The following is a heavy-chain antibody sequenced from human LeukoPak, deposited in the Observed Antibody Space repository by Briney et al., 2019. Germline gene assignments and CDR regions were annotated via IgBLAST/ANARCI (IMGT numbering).Heavy chain of an antibody. Sequence: GGSLRLSCAASGFTFSSYGMHWVRQAPGKGLEWVAFIRYSGSNKYYTDSVKGRFTISRDNSKNTLYLQMNSLRAEDTAVYYCAKGGDSSGYYYGGHYYYYYYMDVWGKGTTVTISS. CDR2: IRYSGSNK. J-gene: IGHJ6*03. V-gene: IGHV3-30*02. CDR1: GFTFSSYG. CDR3: AKGGDSSGYYYGGHYYYYYYMDV. D-gene: IGHD3-22*01.